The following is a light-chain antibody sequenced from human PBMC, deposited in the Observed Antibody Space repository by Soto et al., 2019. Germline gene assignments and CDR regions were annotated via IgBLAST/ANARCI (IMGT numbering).Light chain of an antibody. V-gene: IGKV1-9*01. CDR3: QHLHNYPPT. Sequence: DIQMTQSPSSLSASVGDRVTITCRASQSISSYLNWYQQKPGKAPNLLIYDASTLQSGVPSRFSGSGSGTEFTLTISSLQAEDFATYYCQHLHNYPPTFGGGTKVDI. J-gene: IGKJ4*01. CDR1: QSISSY. CDR2: DAS.